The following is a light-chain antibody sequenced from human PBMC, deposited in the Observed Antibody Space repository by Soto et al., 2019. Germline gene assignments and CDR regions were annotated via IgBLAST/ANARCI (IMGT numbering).Light chain of an antibody. CDR2: GAS. CDR1: QSLSDN. CDR3: QQYGSSPST. Sequence: IVMTQSPDTLAVSPGETVTLSCRASQSLSDNLAWYQQKPGQAPRLLIYGASSRATGIPDRFSGSGSGTDFTLTISRLEPEDFAVYYCQQYGSSPSTFGQGTKVDIK. V-gene: IGKV3-20*01. J-gene: IGKJ1*01.